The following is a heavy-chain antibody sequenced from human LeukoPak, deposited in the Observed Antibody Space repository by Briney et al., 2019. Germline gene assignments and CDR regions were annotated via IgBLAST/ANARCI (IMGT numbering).Heavy chain of an antibody. CDR2: ISTSTTTI. V-gene: IGHV3-48*03. CDR1: GFTFSSYE. J-gene: IGHJ4*02. Sequence: GGSLRLSCAASGFTFSSYEMNWVRQAPGKGLEWVSYISTSTTTIYYANSVKGRFTISRDNAKKSLYLQMNSLRVEDTGVYYCASWGEGALDNWGQGTLVTVSS. D-gene: IGHD1-26*01. CDR3: ASWGEGALDN.